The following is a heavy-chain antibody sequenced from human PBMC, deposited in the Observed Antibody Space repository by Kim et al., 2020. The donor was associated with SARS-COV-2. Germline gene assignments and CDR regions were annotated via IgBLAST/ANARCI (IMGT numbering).Heavy chain of an antibody. CDR2: IDYSGST. V-gene: IGHV4-59*01. CDR1: GGSISSYY. J-gene: IGHJ4*02. CDR3: ASGRAGYISSWYLDH. D-gene: IGHD6-13*01. Sequence: SETLSLTCTVSGGSISSYYWSWIRQPPGNGREWIGYIDYSGSTNYNLSLKSRVTISVDKYKNQFSLKLSSVTAADTDVLHCASGRAGYISSWYLDHLGQG.